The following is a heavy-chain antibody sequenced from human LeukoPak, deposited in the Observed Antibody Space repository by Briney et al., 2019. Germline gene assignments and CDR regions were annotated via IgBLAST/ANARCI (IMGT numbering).Heavy chain of an antibody. CDR3: AKDSQRLTAFDY. CDR1: GFTLSSYA. V-gene: IGHV3-30*04. J-gene: IGHJ4*02. Sequence: GGSLRLSCAASGFTLSSYAMHWVRQAPGKGLEWVAVISYDGSNKYYADSVKGRFTISRDNSKNTLSLQMNSLRNEDTAVYHCAKDSQRLTAFDYWGQGTLVTVSS. CDR2: ISYDGSNK. D-gene: IGHD6-19*01.